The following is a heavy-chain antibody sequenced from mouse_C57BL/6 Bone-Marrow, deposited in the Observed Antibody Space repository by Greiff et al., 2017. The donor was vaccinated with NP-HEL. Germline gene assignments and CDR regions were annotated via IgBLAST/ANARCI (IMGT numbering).Heavy chain of an antibody. CDR2: IYPGDGDT. CDR3: ATPLLLRYH. J-gene: IGHJ2*01. CDR1: GYAFSSSW. D-gene: IGHD1-1*01. Sequence: QVQLQQSGPELVKPGASVKISCKASGYAFSSSWMNWVKQRPGKGLEWIGRIYPGDGDTNYNGKFKGKATLTADKSSSTAYMQLSSLTSEDSAVYFCATPLLLRYHWGQGTTLTVSS. V-gene: IGHV1-82*01.